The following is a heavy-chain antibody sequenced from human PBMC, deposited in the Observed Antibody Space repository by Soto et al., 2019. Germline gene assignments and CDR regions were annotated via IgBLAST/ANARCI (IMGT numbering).Heavy chain of an antibody. CDR1: GYTFTCYG. V-gene: IGHV1-18*01. CDR2: ISAYNGNT. D-gene: IGHD2-2*01. J-gene: IGHJ4*02. Sequence: GASVKVSCKASGYTFTCYGISWVRQAPGQGLEWMGWISAYNGNTNYAQKLQGRVTMTTDTSTSTAYMELRSLRSDDTAVYYCASPAHCSSTSCYAGSLDYWGQGTLVTVSS. CDR3: ASPAHCSSTSCYAGSLDY.